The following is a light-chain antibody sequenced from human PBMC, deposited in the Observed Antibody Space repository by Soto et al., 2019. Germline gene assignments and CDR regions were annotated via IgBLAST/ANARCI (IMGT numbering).Light chain of an antibody. V-gene: IGLV2-14*03. J-gene: IGLJ2*01. CDR3: ASFTRSVTVV. Sequence: QSVLTQPASVSGSPGQSITISCAGTSSDVGGYNYVSWYQQHPGKVPRLIISDVNKRPSGVSDRFSGSKSGNTASLTISGLQAEDEADYYCASFTRSVTVVFGGGPQLTVL. CDR1: SSDVGGYNY. CDR2: DVN.